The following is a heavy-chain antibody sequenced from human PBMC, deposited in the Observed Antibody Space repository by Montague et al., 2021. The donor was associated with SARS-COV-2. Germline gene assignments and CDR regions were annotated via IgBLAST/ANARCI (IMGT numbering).Heavy chain of an antibody. D-gene: IGHD2-2*01. CDR1: GGSISSYY. CDR2: IYYSGSA. Sequence: SETLSLTCTVSGGSISSYYWSWIRQPPGKGLEWIGYIYYSGSATYNPSLKSRLTMSVHTSENQLSLKLSSVTAADTAVYYCARLPSNWDYYYYYGLDVWGQGTTVTVS. CDR3: ARLPSNWDYYYYYGLDV. J-gene: IGHJ6*02. V-gene: IGHV4-59*01.